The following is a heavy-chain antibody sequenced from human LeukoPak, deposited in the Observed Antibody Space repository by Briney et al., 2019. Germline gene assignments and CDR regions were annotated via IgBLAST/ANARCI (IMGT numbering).Heavy chain of an antibody. CDR1: GFTFDDYG. Sequence: PGRSLRLSCAASGFTFDDYGMSWVRQAPGKGLESVSGINWNGGSTGYADSVKGRFTISRGNAKNSLYLQMNSLRAEDTALYYCARVRVGALYFDYWGQGTLVTVSS. CDR3: ARVRVGALYFDY. J-gene: IGHJ4*02. V-gene: IGHV3-20*04. D-gene: IGHD1-26*01. CDR2: INWNGGST.